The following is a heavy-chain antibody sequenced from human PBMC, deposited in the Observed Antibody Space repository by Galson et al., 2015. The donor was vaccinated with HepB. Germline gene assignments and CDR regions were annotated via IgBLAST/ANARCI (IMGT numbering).Heavy chain of an antibody. CDR1: GFTFSSYA. D-gene: IGHD3-22*01. V-gene: IGHV3-23*01. Sequence: SLRLSCAASGFTFSSYAMSWVRQAPGKGLEWVSAISGSGGSTYYADSVKGRFTISRDNSKNTLYLQMNSLRAEDTAVYYCAKVVDYYDSSGFCPFDYWGQGTLVTVSS. CDR3: AKVVDYYDSSGFCPFDY. CDR2: ISGSGGST. J-gene: IGHJ4*02.